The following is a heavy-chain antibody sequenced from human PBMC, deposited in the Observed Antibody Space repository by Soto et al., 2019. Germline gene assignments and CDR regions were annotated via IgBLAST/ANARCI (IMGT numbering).Heavy chain of an antibody. D-gene: IGHD1-26*01. CDR3: ARGGGSGSYYQTVDY. Sequence: ASVKVSCKASGYTFTSYGISLVRQAPGQGLEWMGXIXAXXXNXNXAXKXXXXVTMTTDASTSTAYMELRRLRSDDTAVYYCARGGGSGSYYQTVDYWGQGTLVTVSS. CDR1: GYTFTSYG. CDR2: IXAXXXNX. J-gene: IGHJ4*02. V-gene: IGHV1-18*01.